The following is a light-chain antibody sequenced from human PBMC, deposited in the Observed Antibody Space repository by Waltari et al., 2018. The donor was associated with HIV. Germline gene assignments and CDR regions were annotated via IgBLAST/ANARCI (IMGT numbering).Light chain of an antibody. CDR1: SSDVGGSKY. CDR2: ELN. J-gene: IGLJ3*02. V-gene: IGLV2-8*01. CDR3: NSYAGSNNWV. Sequence: QSTLTQPPSASGSPGQSVTISCTGTSSDVGGSKYVSWYQQHPGKAPKLMIYELNKGPGGVPVCSSGSKSANTSSLTVSGLQADDEADYYCNSYAGSNNWVFGGGTKLTVL.